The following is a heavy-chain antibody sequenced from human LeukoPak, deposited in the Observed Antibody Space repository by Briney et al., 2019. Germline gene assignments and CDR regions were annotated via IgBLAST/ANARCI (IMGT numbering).Heavy chain of an antibody. V-gene: IGHV3-23*01. J-gene: IGHJ4*02. D-gene: IGHD2-2*01. CDR1: GFTFSSYA. Sequence: GGSLRLSCAASGFTFSSYAMSWVRQAPGKGLEWVSAISGSGGSTYYADSVKGRFTISRDNSKNTLYLQMNSLRAEDTAVYYCAKLPPPYCSSTSCPDYWGPGTLVTVSS. CDR3: AKLPPPYCSSTSCPDY. CDR2: ISGSGGST.